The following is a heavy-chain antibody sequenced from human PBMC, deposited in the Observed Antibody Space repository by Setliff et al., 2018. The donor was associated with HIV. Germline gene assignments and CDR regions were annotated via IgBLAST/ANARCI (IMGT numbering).Heavy chain of an antibody. CDR2: IHHSVTT. J-gene: IGHJ5*02. CDR3: ASGGTNSTWFDP. V-gene: IGHV4-59*01. Sequence: SETLSFTCIVSGASISYTTWSWIRQPPGKGLQWIGFIHHSVTTSYNPSLKSRVTISLDTSKNQLSLKQTSVTAADTAVYYWASGGTNSTWFDPWGQGTLVTVSS. CDR1: GASISYTT. D-gene: IGHD1-1*01.